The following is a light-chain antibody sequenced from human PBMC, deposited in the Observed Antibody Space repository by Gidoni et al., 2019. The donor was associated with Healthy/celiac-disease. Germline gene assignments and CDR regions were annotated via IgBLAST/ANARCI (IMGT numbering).Light chain of an antibody. V-gene: IGKV1-33*01. CDR2: DAS. Sequence: DIQMTQSPSSLSASVGDRVTITCQASQDISNYLNWYQQKPGKAPKLLIYDASNLETGVPSRFSGSGSGTDFTFTISSLQPEDIATYYCQHSFGQXTRLEIK. CDR1: QDISNY. J-gene: IGKJ5*01. CDR3: QHS.